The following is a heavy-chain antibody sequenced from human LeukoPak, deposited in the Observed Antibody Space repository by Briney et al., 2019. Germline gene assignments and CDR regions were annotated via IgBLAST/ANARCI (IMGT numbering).Heavy chain of an antibody. CDR1: GFTFSSYS. Sequence: PGGSLRLSCAASGFTFSSYSMNWVRQAPGKGLEWVSSISSSSSYIYYADSVKGRFTISRDNAKNSLYLQMNSLRAEDTAVYYCARDILSGDSNSSVSRYWGQGTLVTVSS. CDR3: ARDILSGDSNSSVSRY. J-gene: IGHJ4*02. V-gene: IGHV3-21*01. D-gene: IGHD6-6*01. CDR2: ISSSSSYI.